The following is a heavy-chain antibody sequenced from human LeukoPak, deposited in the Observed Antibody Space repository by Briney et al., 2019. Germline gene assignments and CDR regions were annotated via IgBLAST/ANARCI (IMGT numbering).Heavy chain of an antibody. CDR3: ARGGGPKLWFGELLEL. V-gene: IGHV4-39*07. J-gene: IGHJ4*02. D-gene: IGHD3-10*01. CDR2: LCYSGTT. Sequence: SETLSLTCTVSGASISSSDFCWGWIRQSPGKGLDWIGTLCYSGTTDQTPSLKSRVTMSLDTSKNVFSLRLTSVTAADTAVYYCARGGGPKLWFGELLELWGQGTLVTVSS. CDR1: GASISSSDFC.